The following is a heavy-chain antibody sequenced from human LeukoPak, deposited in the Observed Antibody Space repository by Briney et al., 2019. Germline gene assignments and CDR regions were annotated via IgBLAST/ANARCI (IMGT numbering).Heavy chain of an antibody. CDR2: IYYSGST. D-gene: IGHD3-22*01. CDR3: AANLVDTSGSAVDY. Sequence: PSETLSLTCAVYGGSFSGYYWSWIRQPPGKGLEWIGSIYYSGSTYYNPSLKSRVTISVDTSKNQFSLKLSSVTAADTAVHYCAANLVDTSGSAVDYWGQGTLVTVSS. V-gene: IGHV4-34*01. J-gene: IGHJ4*02. CDR1: GGSFSGYY.